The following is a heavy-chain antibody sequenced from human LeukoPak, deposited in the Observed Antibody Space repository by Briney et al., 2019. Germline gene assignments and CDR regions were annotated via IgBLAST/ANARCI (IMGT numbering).Heavy chain of an antibody. Sequence: SETLSLTCAVYGGSFSGYYWSWILQPPGKGLEWIGEINHSGSTNYNPSLKSRVTISVDTSKNQFSLKLRSVTAADTAVYYCARVTGYVIEDNFDYWGQGTLVTVSS. CDR1: GGSFSGYY. V-gene: IGHV4-34*01. D-gene: IGHD2-15*01. J-gene: IGHJ4*02. CDR2: INHSGST. CDR3: ARVTGYVIEDNFDY.